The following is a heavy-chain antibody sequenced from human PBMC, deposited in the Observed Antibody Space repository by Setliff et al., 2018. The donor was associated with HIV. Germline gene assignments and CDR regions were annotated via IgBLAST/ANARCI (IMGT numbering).Heavy chain of an antibody. V-gene: IGHV4-39*07. CDR2: FHHSGTT. J-gene: IGHJ3*02. Sequence: PSETLSLTCNVSGGSISSDSYYWGWIRQPPGKGLEWIGSFHHSGTTYYNPSLKSRVTISVDTSKNQFSLELGSVTAADTALYYCARVREGPTSRRAFDIWGQGTMVTVSS. CDR3: ARVREGPTSRRAFDI. D-gene: IGHD1-1*01. CDR1: GGSISSDSYY.